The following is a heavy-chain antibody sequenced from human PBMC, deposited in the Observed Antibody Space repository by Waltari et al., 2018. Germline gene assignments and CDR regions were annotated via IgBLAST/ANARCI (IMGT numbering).Heavy chain of an antibody. V-gene: IGHV1-2*04. Sequence: QVQLVQSGAEVKKPGASVKVSCQASGYPFTGYYMHWVRQAPGQGLEWMGWINPNSGGTNYAQKFQGWVTMTRDTSINTAYMELSRLRSDDTAVYYCATGGITEITVLDYWGQGTLVTVSS. D-gene: IGHD1-7*01. CDR3: ATGGITEITVLDY. CDR1: GYPFTGYY. CDR2: INPNSGGT. J-gene: IGHJ4*02.